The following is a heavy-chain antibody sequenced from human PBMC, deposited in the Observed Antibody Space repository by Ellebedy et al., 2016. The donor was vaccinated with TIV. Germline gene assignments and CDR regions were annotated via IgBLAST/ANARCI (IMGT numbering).Heavy chain of an antibody. V-gene: IGHV4-4*07. J-gene: IGHJ4*02. Sequence: SETLSLTXTVSGDSMRRHYWSWIRQLAGKALEWIGRIYVSGIINYNSSLKSRVTISLDTSRNQFSLRLSSVTAADTAVYFCARGPGGTGDPPLDYWGQGILVTVSS. CDR1: GDSMRRHY. CDR2: IYVSGII. D-gene: IGHD4-17*01. CDR3: ARGPGGTGDPPLDY.